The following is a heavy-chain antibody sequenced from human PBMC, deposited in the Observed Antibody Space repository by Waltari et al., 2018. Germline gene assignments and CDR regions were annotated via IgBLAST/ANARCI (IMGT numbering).Heavy chain of an antibody. D-gene: IGHD1-26*01. CDR1: GFTFSSSD. J-gene: IGHJ4*02. V-gene: IGHV3-23*01. CDR2: ITGSGGST. CDR3: AKDYSGNYYGKLEY. Sequence: EVQLLESGGGLAQPWGSLRLSCAASGFTFSSSDMTWVRQAPGTGLEWVSAITGSGGSTYYADSVKGRFTIARDNSKNTLSLQMNSLRAEDTAVYYCAKDYSGNYYGKLEYWGQGTQVTVSS.